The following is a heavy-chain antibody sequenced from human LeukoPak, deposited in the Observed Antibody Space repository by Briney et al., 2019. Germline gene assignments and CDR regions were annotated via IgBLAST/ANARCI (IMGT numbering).Heavy chain of an antibody. CDR2: IYYSGST. J-gene: IGHJ3*02. Sequence: KPSETLSLTCTVSGGSVSSGSYYWSWIRQPPGKGLEWIGYIYYSGSTNYNPSLKSRVTISVDTSKNQFSLKRSSVTAADTAVYYCARVGATYDAFDIWGQGTMVTVSS. V-gene: IGHV4-61*01. D-gene: IGHD1-26*01. CDR1: GGSVSSGSYY. CDR3: ARVGATYDAFDI.